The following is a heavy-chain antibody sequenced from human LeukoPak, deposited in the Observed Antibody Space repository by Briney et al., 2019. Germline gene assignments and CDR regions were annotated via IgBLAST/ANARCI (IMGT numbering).Heavy chain of an antibody. J-gene: IGHJ3*01. Sequence: PGGSLRLSCAASGFTFSDYWLSWVRQAPGKGLEWVANIKLDGSARYYVDSVKGRFTISRDNAKNLLYLQMNGLRVEDTAVYYCTCDLNRSDGLWGQGTMVTVSS. CDR1: GFTFSDYW. V-gene: IGHV3-7*01. CDR2: IKLDGSAR. D-gene: IGHD2-8*01. CDR3: TCDLNRSDGL.